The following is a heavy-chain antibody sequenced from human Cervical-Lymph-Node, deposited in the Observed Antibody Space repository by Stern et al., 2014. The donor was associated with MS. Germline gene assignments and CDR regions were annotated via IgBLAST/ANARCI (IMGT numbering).Heavy chain of an antibody. D-gene: IGHD3-10*01. Sequence: QVQLQESGPGLAKPSETLSLTCTVSGGSISSYYWSWIRQPPGKGLEWIGYIYYSGSTNYNPSLKSRVTISVDTSKNQFSLKLSSVTAADTAVYYCARALFPMWFGESSLGMDVWGQGTTVTVSS. J-gene: IGHJ6*02. CDR2: IYYSGST. V-gene: IGHV4-59*01. CDR1: GGSISSYY. CDR3: ARALFPMWFGESSLGMDV.